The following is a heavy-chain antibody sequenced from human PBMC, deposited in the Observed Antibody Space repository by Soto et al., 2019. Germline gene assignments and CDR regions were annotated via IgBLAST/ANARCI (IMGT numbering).Heavy chain of an antibody. D-gene: IGHD3-16*01. Sequence: GASVKVSCKASGGTFSSYAISWARQAPGQGLEWMGGIIPIFGTANYAQKFQGRVTITADESTSTAYMELSSLRSEDTAVYYCARAPTWGDDYFDYWGQGTLVTVSS. V-gene: IGHV1-69*13. CDR3: ARAPTWGDDYFDY. J-gene: IGHJ4*02. CDR2: IIPIFGTA. CDR1: GGTFSSYA.